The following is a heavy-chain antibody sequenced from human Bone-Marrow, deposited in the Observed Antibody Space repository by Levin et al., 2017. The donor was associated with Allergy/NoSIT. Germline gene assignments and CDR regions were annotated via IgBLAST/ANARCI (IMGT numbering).Heavy chain of an antibody. D-gene: IGHD3-10*01. Sequence: PGGSLRLSCAASGFTFSRYDMYWVRQVTGKGLEWVSAIGTAGDTYYADSVKGRFTISRDNAENSLYLQMTSLRAGDTAVYYCGRAVGVNLARGVSGDGMDVWGQGTTVTVSS. V-gene: IGHV3-13*01. J-gene: IGHJ6*02. CDR2: IGTAGDT. CDR3: GRAVGVNLARGVSGDGMDV. CDR1: GFTFSRYD.